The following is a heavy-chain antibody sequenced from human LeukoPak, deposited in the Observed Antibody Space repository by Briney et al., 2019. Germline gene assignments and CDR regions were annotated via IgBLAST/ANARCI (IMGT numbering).Heavy chain of an antibody. V-gene: IGHV1-2*02. J-gene: IGHJ4*02. D-gene: IGHD5-18*01. Sequence: GASVKVSCKASGYTFTGYYMHWVRQAPGQGLEWMGWINPNSGGTNYAQKFQGRVTMTRDTPISTAYMELSRLRSDDTAVYYCARSGYSYGREFDYWGQGTLVTVSS. CDR3: ARSGYSYGREFDY. CDR2: INPNSGGT. CDR1: GYTFTGYY.